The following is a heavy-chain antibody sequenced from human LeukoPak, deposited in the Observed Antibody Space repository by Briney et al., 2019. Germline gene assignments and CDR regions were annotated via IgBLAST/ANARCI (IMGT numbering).Heavy chain of an antibody. Sequence: SETLSLTCAVSGYFISSGYCWGWIRQPPGKGLEWIGSLCHSGSTYYNPSLKSRVTMSADPSKKKFYLSLNSMTAADTAVYYAVADYYGRGDYWGQGTLVTVSS. CDR2: LCHSGST. V-gene: IGHV4-38-2*01. D-gene: IGHD3-9*01. CDR3: VADYYGRGDY. CDR1: GYFISSGYC. J-gene: IGHJ4*02.